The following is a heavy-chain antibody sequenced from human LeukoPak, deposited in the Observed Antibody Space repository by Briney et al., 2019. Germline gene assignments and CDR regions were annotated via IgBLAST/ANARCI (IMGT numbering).Heavy chain of an antibody. D-gene: IGHD2-2*01. J-gene: IGHJ4*02. V-gene: IGHV3-48*03. CDR3: ARSGYLGPDY. CDR1: GFTFSSFE. Sequence: GGSLRLSCAAPGFTFSSFEMNWVRQAPGKGLEWVSYISSSGSTIYFADSVKGRFTTSRDNAKNSLYLQMNSLRADDTAVYYCARSGYLGPDYWGQGTPVIVSS. CDR2: ISSSGSTI.